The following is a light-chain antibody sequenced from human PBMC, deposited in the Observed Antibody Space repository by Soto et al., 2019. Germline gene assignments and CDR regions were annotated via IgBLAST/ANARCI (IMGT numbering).Light chain of an antibody. Sequence: DIQMTQSPSTLYASVGDRVTITCRASQTISSWLAWYRQKPGKAPKLLIYKASSLESGVPSRFSGSGSGTEFTLTISSLQPDDFATYYCQQYNSYWTFGQGTKVDIK. CDR2: KAS. V-gene: IGKV1-5*03. CDR3: QQYNSYWT. J-gene: IGKJ1*01. CDR1: QTISSW.